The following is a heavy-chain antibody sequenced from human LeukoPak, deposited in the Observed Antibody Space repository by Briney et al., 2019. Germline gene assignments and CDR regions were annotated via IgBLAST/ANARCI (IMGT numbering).Heavy chain of an antibody. CDR3: ARDLPHFYYGSGTVPHADP. D-gene: IGHD3-10*01. CDR2: IYYSGST. J-gene: IGHJ5*02. Sequence: SETLSLTCTISGGSITSYYWNWIRQPPGKGLEWIGYIYYSGSTNYNPSLKSRVTISVDTSKDQFSLKLSSVTADDTAVYYCARDLPHFYYGSGTVPHADPWGQGTLVTVSP. CDR1: GGSITSYY. V-gene: IGHV4-59*01.